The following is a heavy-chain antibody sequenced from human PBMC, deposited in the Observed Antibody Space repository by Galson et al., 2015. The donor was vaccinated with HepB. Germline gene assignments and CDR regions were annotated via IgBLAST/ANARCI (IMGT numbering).Heavy chain of an antibody. Sequence: SLRLSCAASGFTVSSNYMSWVRQAPGKGLEWVSVIYSGGSTYYADSVKGRFTISRDNSKNTLYLQMNSLRAEDTAVYYCARIAVAVRSDAIDIWGQGTMVTVSS. V-gene: IGHV3-53*01. CDR1: GFTVSSNY. D-gene: IGHD6-19*01. J-gene: IGHJ3*02. CDR3: ARIAVAVRSDAIDI. CDR2: IYSGGST.